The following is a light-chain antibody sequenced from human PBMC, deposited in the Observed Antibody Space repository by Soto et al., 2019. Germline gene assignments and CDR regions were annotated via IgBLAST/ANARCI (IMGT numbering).Light chain of an antibody. CDR2: GAS. CDR1: QSVSNNY. J-gene: IGKJ1*01. Sequence: EIVLTQSPGTLSLSPGERATLSCRASQSVSNNYLPWYQQTPGQAPRLLIYGASNRATGIPDRFSGSGSGTDFTLTNSRLEPEDFAVYYCQQYGSSGTFGQATKVDIK. CDR3: QQYGSSGT. V-gene: IGKV3-20*01.